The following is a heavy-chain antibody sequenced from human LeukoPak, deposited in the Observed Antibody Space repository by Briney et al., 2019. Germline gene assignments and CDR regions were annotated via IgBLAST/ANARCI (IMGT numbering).Heavy chain of an antibody. CDR2: IKQDGSEK. J-gene: IGHJ4*02. D-gene: IGHD6-6*01. Sequence: GGSLRLSCAASGFTFSSYWMSWVRQAPGKGLEWVANIKQDGSEKYYVDSVKGRFTISRDNAKNSLYLQMNSLRAEDTAVYYCARSFTRIAARPIGFGYWGQGTLVTVSS. V-gene: IGHV3-7*01. CDR1: GFTFSSYW. CDR3: ARSFTRIAARPIGFGY.